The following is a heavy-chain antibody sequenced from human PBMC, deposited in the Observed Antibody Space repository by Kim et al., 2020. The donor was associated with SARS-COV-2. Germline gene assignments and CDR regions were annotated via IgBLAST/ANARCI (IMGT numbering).Heavy chain of an antibody. CDR1: GYTFTTFA. CDR3: AREAVAGSFDY. Sequence: ASVKVSCKASGYTFTTFALYWVRRAPGRRLEWMGWINGGNGNTRYSQKFQGRVSITRDTSATTAYLELSGLRSEDTAVYYCAREAVAGSFDYWGQGTLVTVSS. J-gene: IGHJ4*02. D-gene: IGHD6-19*01. V-gene: IGHV1-3*01. CDR2: INGGNGNT.